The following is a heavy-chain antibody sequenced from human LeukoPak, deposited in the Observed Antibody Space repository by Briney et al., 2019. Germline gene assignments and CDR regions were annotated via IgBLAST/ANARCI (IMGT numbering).Heavy chain of an antibody. D-gene: IGHD5-24*01. J-gene: IGHJ4*02. CDR2: ISYDGSNK. Sequence: GGSLRLSCAASGFTFSSCGMHWVRQAPGKGLEWVAVISYDGSNKYYADSVKGRFTISRDNSKNTLYLQVNSLRAEDTAVYYCAKDHPGLQFTYWGQGTLVTVSS. CDR1: GFTFSSCG. CDR3: AKDHPGLQFTY. V-gene: IGHV3-30*18.